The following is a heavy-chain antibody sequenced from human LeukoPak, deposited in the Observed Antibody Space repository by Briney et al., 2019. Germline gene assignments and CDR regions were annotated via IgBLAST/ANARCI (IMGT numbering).Heavy chain of an antibody. V-gene: IGHV3-21*06. J-gene: IGHJ3*01. CDR1: GFTFSSGT. CDR3: ARDLQTGLAFDA. D-gene: IGHD7-27*01. CDR2: LSGSGRLI. Sequence: GGSLRLSCAASGFTFSSGTMNWVRQAPGKALEWVSSLSGSGRLIWYAGSVKGRFTISRDNAANSLFLQMSSLRVEDTAVYHCARDLQTGLAFDAWGQGTVVTVS.